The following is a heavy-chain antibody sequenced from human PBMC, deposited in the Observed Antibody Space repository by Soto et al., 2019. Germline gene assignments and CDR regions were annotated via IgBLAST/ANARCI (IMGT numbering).Heavy chain of an antibody. Sequence: EASVKVSCKASGYTFTSYGISWVRQAPGQGLEWMGWISAYNGNTNYAQKLQGRVTMTTDTSTSTAYMELRSLRSDDTAVYYCARDRRPSALRFSEWCWNWGQGTLVTVSS. J-gene: IGHJ4*02. V-gene: IGHV1-18*01. CDR1: GYTFTSYG. CDR3: ARDRRPSALRFSEWCWN. D-gene: IGHD3-3*01. CDR2: ISAYNGNT.